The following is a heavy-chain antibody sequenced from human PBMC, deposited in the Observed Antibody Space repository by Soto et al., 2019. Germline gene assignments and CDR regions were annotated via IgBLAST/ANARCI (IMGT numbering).Heavy chain of an antibody. CDR2: MNPNSGNT. CDR3: ARRFPRYFDFWSGPEAYFDY. V-gene: IGHV1-8*01. J-gene: IGHJ4*02. Sequence: ASVRVSCNPSGYTFTSYDINWVRQATGQGLEWMGWMNPNSGNTGYAQKFQGRVTMTRNTSISTAYMELSSLRSEDTAVSYCARRFPRYFDFWSGPEAYFDYWGQGTLVTV. D-gene: IGHD3-3*01. CDR1: GYTFTSYD.